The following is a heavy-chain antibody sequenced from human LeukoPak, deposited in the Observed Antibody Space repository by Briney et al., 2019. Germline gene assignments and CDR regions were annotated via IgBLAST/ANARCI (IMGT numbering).Heavy chain of an antibody. D-gene: IGHD2-8*01. Sequence: ASVKVSCKASGYTFSNYCMHWVRQAPGQGLEWMGIFNPTYDIPIYAQTFEGRVTMTRDMSTSTVYMELSTLRSDDTAVYYCAKDPDCTSGICYTFFDYWGQGTLVTVSS. CDR1: GYTFSNYC. CDR2: FNPTYDIP. J-gene: IGHJ4*02. V-gene: IGHV1-46*01. CDR3: AKDPDCTSGICYTFFDY.